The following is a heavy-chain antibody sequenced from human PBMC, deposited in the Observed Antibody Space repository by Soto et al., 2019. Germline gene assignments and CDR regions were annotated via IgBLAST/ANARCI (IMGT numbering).Heavy chain of an antibody. J-gene: IGHJ4*02. V-gene: IGHV1-18*01. CDR3: AREGNLGRWIQPLDS. CDR2: ISAYNGNT. D-gene: IGHD2-2*03. CDR1: GYTFTSYG. Sequence: GASVKVSCKASGYTFTSYGISWVRQAPGQGLEWMGWISAYNGNTKYSPSLKSRVTMSVDTSKNHFSLKLISVTTADTAVYFCAREGNLGRWIQPLDSWGQGTLVTVSS.